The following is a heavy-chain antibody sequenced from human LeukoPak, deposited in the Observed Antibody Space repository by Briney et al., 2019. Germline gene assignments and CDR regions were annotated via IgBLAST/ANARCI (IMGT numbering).Heavy chain of an antibody. CDR2: IYYSGST. CDR3: ATDSSGYRGGAFDI. Sequence: PSETLSLTCTVSGGSINSYYWSWIRQPPGKGLEWIGYIYYSGSTNYNPSLKSRVTISVDTSKNQFSLKLSSVTAADTAVYYCATDSSGYRGGAFDIWGQGTMVTVSS. J-gene: IGHJ3*02. V-gene: IGHV4-59*01. CDR1: GGSINSYY. D-gene: IGHD3-22*01.